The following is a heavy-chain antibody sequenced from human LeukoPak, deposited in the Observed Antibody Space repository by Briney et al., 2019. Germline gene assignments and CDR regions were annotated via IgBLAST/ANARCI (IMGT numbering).Heavy chain of an antibody. V-gene: IGHV4-34*01. J-gene: IGHJ6*02. CDR3: ARAPRSSPYYYYYYGMDV. D-gene: IGHD6-6*01. CDR2: INHSGST. CDR1: GGSFSGYY. Sequence: SETLSLTCAVYGGSFSGYYWSWIRQPPGKGLEWTGEINHSGSTNYNPSLKSRVTISVDTSKNQFSLKLSSVTAADTAVYYCARAPRSSPYYYYYYGMDVWGQGTTVTVSS.